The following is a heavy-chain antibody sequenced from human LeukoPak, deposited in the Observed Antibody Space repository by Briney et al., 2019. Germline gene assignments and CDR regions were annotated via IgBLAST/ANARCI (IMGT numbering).Heavy chain of an antibody. CDR3: ARVTHNIPDYYYYMDV. CDR1: GYSISSGYY. V-gene: IGHV4-38-2*02. J-gene: IGHJ6*03. CDR2: IYTSGST. D-gene: IGHD1-1*01. Sequence: PSETLSLTCTVSGYSISSGYYWGWIRQPPGKGLEWIGRIYTSGSTNYNPSLKSRVTMSVDTSKNQFSLKLSSVTAADTAVYYCARVTHNIPDYYYYMDVWGKGTTVTISS.